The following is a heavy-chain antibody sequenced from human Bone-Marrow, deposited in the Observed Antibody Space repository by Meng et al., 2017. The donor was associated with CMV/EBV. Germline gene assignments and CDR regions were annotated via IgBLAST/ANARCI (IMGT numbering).Heavy chain of an antibody. Sequence: GESLKISCAASGFTFSSYGMHWVRQAPGKGLEWVAFIRYDGSNKYYADSVKGRFTISRDNSKNTLRLQMNSLRAEDTAVYYCARGDLGVVITTYYYYGMDVWGQGTTVTVSS. D-gene: IGHD3-3*01. CDR3: ARGDLGVVITTYYYYGMDV. V-gene: IGHV3-30*02. CDR1: GFTFSSYG. CDR2: IRYDGSNK. J-gene: IGHJ6*02.